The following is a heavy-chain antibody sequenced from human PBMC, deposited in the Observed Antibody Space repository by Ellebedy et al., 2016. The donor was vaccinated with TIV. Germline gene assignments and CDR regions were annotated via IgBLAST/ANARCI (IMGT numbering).Heavy chain of an antibody. V-gene: IGHV3-23*01. CDR1: EFPFYMYA. Sequence: GESLKISCVGSEFPFYMYAMTWLRQAPGKGLEWVAVISGTGHSIVYAESVKGRFSISRDNSKNTVSLQMNSLRGEDTAVYYCAKGPKGILMDIFDLWGRGTMVSVSS. D-gene: IGHD2/OR15-2a*01. CDR2: ISGTGHSI. J-gene: IGHJ3*01. CDR3: AKGPKGILMDIFDL.